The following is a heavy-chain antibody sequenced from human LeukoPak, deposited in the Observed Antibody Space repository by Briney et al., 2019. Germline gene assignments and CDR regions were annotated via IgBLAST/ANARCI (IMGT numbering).Heavy chain of an antibody. V-gene: IGHV4-4*07. CDR1: GGSISNYY. CDR2: IYTSGST. J-gene: IGHJ3*02. D-gene: IGHD3-10*01. Sequence: SETLSLTCTVSGGSISNYYWNWIRQPAGKGLEWIGRIYTSGSTNYNPSLKSRVTISVDTSKNQFSLKLSSVTAADTAVYYCAKSNGYGLVDIWGQGTLVTVSS. CDR3: AKSNGYGLVDI.